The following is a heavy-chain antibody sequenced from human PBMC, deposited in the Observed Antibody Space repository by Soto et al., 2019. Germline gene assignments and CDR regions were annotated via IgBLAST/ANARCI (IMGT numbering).Heavy chain of an antibody. D-gene: IGHD6-6*01. CDR1: GGSISSYY. CDR2: IYTSGST. CDR3: ARTAGSSVANWFDP. V-gene: IGHV4-4*07. J-gene: IGHJ5*02. Sequence: SETLSLTCTVSGGSISSYYWSWIRQPVGKGLEWIGRIYTSGSTNYNPSLKSRVTMSVDTSKNQFSLKLSSVTAADTAVYYCARTAGSSVANWFDPWGQGTLVTVSS.